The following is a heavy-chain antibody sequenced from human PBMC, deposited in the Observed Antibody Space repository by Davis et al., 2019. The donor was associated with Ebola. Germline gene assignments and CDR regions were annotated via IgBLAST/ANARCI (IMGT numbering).Heavy chain of an antibody. CDR3: TKSENYLT. V-gene: IGHV3-9*01. J-gene: IGHJ5*02. CDR1: GFTFSSYG. D-gene: IGHD1-7*01. Sequence: GGSLRLSCAASGFTFSSYGMHWVRQAPGKGLEWVASITWNSNEVAYADSVKGRFIISRDNAKSSLFLQMNSLRPEDTASYYCTKSENYLTWGQGTLVLVSS. CDR2: ITWNSNEV.